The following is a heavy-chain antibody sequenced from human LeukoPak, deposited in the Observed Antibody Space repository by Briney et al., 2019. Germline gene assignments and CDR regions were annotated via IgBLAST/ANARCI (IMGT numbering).Heavy chain of an antibody. Sequence: SETLSLTCAVSGYSISSGYYWGWIRQAPGKGLEWIGSIYHSGSTHYNPSLRSRVTISVDTSKNQFSLKLSSVTAADTAVYYCAKDRGGSYYYFDYWGQGTLVTVSS. J-gene: IGHJ4*02. V-gene: IGHV4-38-2*02. CDR3: AKDRGGSYYYFDY. D-gene: IGHD1-26*01. CDR2: IYHSGST. CDR1: GYSISSGYY.